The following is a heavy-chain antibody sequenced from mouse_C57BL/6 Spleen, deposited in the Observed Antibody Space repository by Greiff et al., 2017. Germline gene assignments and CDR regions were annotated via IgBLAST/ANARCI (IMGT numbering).Heavy chain of an antibody. Sequence: EVKLMESGPGLVKPSQSLSLTCSVTGYSITSGYYWNWIRQFPGNKLEWMGYISYDGSNNYNPSLKNRISITRDTSKNQFFLKLNAVTTEDTATYDCARVYGSSYGYFDVWGTGTTVTVSS. D-gene: IGHD1-1*01. CDR2: ISYDGSN. CDR3: ARVYGSSYGYFDV. V-gene: IGHV3-6*01. J-gene: IGHJ1*03. CDR1: GYSITSGYY.